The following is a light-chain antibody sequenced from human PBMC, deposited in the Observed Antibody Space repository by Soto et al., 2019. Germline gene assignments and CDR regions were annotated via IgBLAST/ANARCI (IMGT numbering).Light chain of an antibody. Sequence: QSALTQPASVSGSPGQSITISCTGTSSDVGGHKYVSWYQQHPGKAPKLMIYEVSRRPSGVSHRFSGSKSGNTASLTISGLQAEDVADYYCNSYTSSSTWVFGGGTQLTVL. J-gene: IGLJ3*02. CDR3: NSYTSSSTWV. CDR2: EVS. CDR1: SSDVGGHKY. V-gene: IGLV2-14*01.